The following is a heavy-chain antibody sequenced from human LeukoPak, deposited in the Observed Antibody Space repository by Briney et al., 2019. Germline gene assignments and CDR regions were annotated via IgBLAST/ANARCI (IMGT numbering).Heavy chain of an antibody. CDR1: GGSFSGYY. J-gene: IGHJ4*02. Sequence: SETLSLTCAVYGGSFSGYYWSWIRQPPGKGLEWIGEINHSGSTNYNPSLKSRVTISVDTSKNQFSLKLSSVTAADTAVYYCARGQRRSSGYGTWGQGTLVTVSS. D-gene: IGHD5-12*01. CDR3: ARGQRRSSGYGT. V-gene: IGHV4-34*01. CDR2: INHSGST.